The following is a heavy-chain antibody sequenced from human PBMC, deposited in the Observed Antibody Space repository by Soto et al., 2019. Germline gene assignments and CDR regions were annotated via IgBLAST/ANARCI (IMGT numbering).Heavy chain of an antibody. CDR3: AXSGPAVLNGFYYPDMDV. CDR2: INHSGNT. Sequence: PSETLSLTCSIYGGSFSGYYWSWIRQPPGKGLEWIGEINHSGNTNYNPSLKSRVTISVDTSNNQFSLKLNSVTAADTAVYYCAXSGPAVLNGFYYPDMDVWGQGTTVTVSS. V-gene: IGHV4-34*01. CDR1: GGSFSGYY. D-gene: IGHD2-2*01. J-gene: IGHJ6*02.